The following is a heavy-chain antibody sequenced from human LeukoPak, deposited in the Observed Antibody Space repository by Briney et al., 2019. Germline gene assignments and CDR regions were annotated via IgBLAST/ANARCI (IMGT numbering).Heavy chain of an antibody. J-gene: IGHJ4*02. D-gene: IGHD4-23*01. CDR1: GFTFSSYA. CDR2: IRYDGSNK. V-gene: IGHV3-30*02. Sequence: GGSLRLSCAASGFTFSSYAMHWVRQAPGKGLEWVAFIRYDGSNKYYADSVKGRFTISRDNSKNALYLQMNSLRAEDTAVYYCAKGGLRWYRAFDYWGQGTLVTVSS. CDR3: AKGGLRWYRAFDY.